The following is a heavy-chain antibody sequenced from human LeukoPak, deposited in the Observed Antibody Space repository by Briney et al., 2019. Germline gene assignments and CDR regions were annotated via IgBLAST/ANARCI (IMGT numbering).Heavy chain of an antibody. V-gene: IGHV1-18*01. Sequence: ASVKVSCKASGYTFISYGISWVRQAPGQGLEWMGWISAYNGNTNYAQKLQGRVTMTTDTSTSTAYMELRSLRSDDTTVYYCARGGSDSSGYYRAPDYWGQGTLVTVSS. D-gene: IGHD3-22*01. CDR3: ARGGSDSSGYYRAPDY. CDR1: GYTFISYG. CDR2: ISAYNGNT. J-gene: IGHJ4*02.